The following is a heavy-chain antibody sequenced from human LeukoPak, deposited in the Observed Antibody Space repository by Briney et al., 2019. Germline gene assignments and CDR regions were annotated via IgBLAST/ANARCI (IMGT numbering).Heavy chain of an antibody. J-gene: IGHJ4*02. CDR3: AKGHESFDY. Sequence: PGGSLRLSCAASGFTFSSYWMHWVRQAPGKGLMWVSRINGDGSSITYADSVKGRFTISRDNAKNTLYLQMNSLRVEDTAVYYCAKGHESFDYWGQGTLVTVSS. CDR2: INGDGSSI. V-gene: IGHV3-74*03. CDR1: GFTFSSYW.